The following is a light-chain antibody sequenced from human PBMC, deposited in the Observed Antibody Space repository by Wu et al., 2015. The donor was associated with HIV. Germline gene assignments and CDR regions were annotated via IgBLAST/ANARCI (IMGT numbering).Light chain of an antibody. CDR2: GAS. J-gene: IGKJ4*01. CDR1: QSVSSSH. V-gene: IGKV3-20*01. Sequence: EIVLTQSPGTLSLSPGERATLSCRASQSVSSSHLAWYQQKPGQAPRLLIYGASSRATGIPDRFSGSGSGTDFTLTTSRLEPEDFAVYYCQQYGSSPALTFGGGTKVEIK. CDR3: QQYGSSPALT.